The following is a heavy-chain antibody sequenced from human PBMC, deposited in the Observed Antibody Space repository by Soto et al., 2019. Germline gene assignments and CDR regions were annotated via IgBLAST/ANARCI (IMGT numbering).Heavy chain of an antibody. CDR3: ASGGYSYGYREHHDAFDI. CDR1: GGTFSSYA. D-gene: IGHD5-18*01. CDR2: IIPIFGTA. V-gene: IGHV1-69*13. Sequence: SVKVSCKASGGTFSSYAISWVRQAPGQGLEWMGGIIPIFGTANYAQKFQGRVTITADESTSTAYMELSSLRSEDTALYYCASGGYSYGYREHHDAFDIWGQGTMVTVSS. J-gene: IGHJ3*02.